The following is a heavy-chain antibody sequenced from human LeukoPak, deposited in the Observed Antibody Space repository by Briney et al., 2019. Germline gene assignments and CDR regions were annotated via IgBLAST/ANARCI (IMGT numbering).Heavy chain of an antibody. CDR3: ARSGGSGWDEGFDY. D-gene: IGHD6-19*01. V-gene: IGHV5-51*01. J-gene: IGHJ4*02. Sequence: GESLKISCKGSGYSFSSYWIAWVRQMPGKGLEGMGIIYLGDSDTRYNPSFQGQVTISADKSISTAYLQWSSLKASATATYYCARSGGSGWDEGFDYWGQGTLVTVSS. CDR2: IYLGDSDT. CDR1: GYSFSSYW.